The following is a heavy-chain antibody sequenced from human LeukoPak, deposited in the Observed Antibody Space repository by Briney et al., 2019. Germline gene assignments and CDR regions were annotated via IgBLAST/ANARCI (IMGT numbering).Heavy chain of an antibody. Sequence: PSQTLSLTCTVSGGSISSGDYYWSWIRQPPGTGREWIGYIYYSGSTYYNPSLKSRVTISVDTSKNQFSLKLSSVTAADTAVYYCARGVVVVPAATNWFDPWGQGTLVTVSS. D-gene: IGHD2-2*01. CDR1: GGSISSGDYY. J-gene: IGHJ5*02. V-gene: IGHV4-30-4*08. CDR2: IYYSGST. CDR3: ARGVVVVPAATNWFDP.